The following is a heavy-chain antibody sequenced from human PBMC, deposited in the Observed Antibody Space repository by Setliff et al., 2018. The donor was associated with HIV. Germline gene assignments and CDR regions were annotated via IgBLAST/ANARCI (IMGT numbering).Heavy chain of an antibody. V-gene: IGHV4-59*11. CDR2: IFSSGST. J-gene: IGHJ4*02. CDR1: GYSISSHY. Sequence: LTCTVSGYSISSHYWSWIRQPPGKELEWIGYIFSSGSTTYNPSLKSRVTISIDTSKNQFFLKLKSVTVADTAVYYCAREPDKIAAADSWGQGTLVTVSS. CDR3: AREPDKIAAADS. D-gene: IGHD6-13*01.